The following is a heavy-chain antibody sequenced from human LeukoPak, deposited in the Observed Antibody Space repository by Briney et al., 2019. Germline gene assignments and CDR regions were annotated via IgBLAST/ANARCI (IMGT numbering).Heavy chain of an antibody. CDR3: AKNLRVSSHYGIDY. D-gene: IGHD4-17*01. CDR1: GFTFSSFA. Sequence: GGSLRLSCAASGFTFSSFAMSWVRQAPGKGLEWLSVITGSGYDTNSADSVKGRFTITRDNSKNTLYLQMNSLRAEDTAVYYCAKNLRVSSHYGIDYWGQGTLVTVSS. V-gene: IGHV3-23*01. J-gene: IGHJ4*02. CDR2: ITGSGYDT.